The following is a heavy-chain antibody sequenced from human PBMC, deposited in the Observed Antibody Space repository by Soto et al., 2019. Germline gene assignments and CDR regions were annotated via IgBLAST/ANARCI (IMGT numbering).Heavy chain of an antibody. V-gene: IGHV4-30-4*01. CDR1: GGSIGSGDYY. J-gene: IGHJ6*02. D-gene: IGHD3-9*01. CDR3: ARDTIRYFDWLLPMDV. Sequence: SETLSLTCTVSGGSIGSGDYYWSWIRQPPGKGLEWIGYIYYSGSTYYNPSLKSRVTISVDTSKNQFSLKLSSVTAADTAVYYCARDTIRYFDWLLPMDVWGQGTTVTVSS. CDR2: IYYSGST.